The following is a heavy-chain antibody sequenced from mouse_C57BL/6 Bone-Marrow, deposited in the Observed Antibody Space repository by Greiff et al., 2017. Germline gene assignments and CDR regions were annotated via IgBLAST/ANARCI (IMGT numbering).Heavy chain of an antibody. Sequence: EVKLMESGGGLVQPKGSLKLSCAASGFSFNTYAMNWVRQAPGKGLEWVARIRSKSNNYATYYADSVKDRFTISRDDSESMLYLQMNNLKTEDTAMYYCVTHSSGYWGQGTSVTVSS. D-gene: IGHD3-2*02. CDR1: GFSFNTYA. J-gene: IGHJ4*01. V-gene: IGHV10-1*01. CDR3: VTHSSGY. CDR2: IRSKSNNYAT.